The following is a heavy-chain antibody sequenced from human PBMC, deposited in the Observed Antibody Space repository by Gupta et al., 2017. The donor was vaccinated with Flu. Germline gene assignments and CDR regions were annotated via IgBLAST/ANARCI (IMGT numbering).Heavy chain of an antibody. CDR1: GFTFSSYS. V-gene: IGHV3-21*01. CDR2: ISSSSSYI. Sequence: EVQLVESGGGLVKPGGSLRLSCAASGFTFSSYSMNWVRQAPGKGLEWVSSISSSSSYIYYADSVKGRVTISRDNAKNALDRQMNSLRAEETAVYDCARVLGIADYDGSGSYIDYGCQGTMVTVSS. CDR3: ARVLGIADYDGSGSYIDY. J-gene: IGHJ4*02. D-gene: IGHD3-10*01.